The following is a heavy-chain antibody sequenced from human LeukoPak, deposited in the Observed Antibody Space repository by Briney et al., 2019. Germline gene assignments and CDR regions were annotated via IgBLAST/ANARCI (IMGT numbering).Heavy chain of an antibody. J-gene: IGHJ5*02. CDR3: AKSGLRITMVRGPLRLNWFDP. Sequence: PGGSLRLSCAASGFTFSSYSMNWVRQAPGKGLEWVPSISSSSSYIYYADSVKGRFTISRDNAKNSLYLQMNSLRAEDTAVYYCAKSGLRITMVRGPLRLNWFDPWGQGTLVTVSS. CDR1: GFTFSSYS. V-gene: IGHV3-21*04. D-gene: IGHD3-10*01. CDR2: ISSSSSYI.